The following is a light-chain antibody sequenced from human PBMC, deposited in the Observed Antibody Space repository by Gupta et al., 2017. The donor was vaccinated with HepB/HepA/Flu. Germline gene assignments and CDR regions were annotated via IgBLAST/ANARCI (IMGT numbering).Light chain of an antibody. CDR1: QSVNSRN. Sequence: EIVLTQSPGTLSLSPGERATLSCRASQSVNSRNLAWYHQKPGQAPRLLIYAASSRDTGIPDRISGSGSGTDFTLTISRLEPEDFAVYYCQQYDSSPLTCGGGTKVEIK. V-gene: IGKV3-20*01. CDR3: QQYDSSPLT. CDR2: AAS. J-gene: IGKJ4*01.